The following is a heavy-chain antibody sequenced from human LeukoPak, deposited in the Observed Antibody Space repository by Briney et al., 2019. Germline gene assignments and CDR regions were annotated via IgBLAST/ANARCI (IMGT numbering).Heavy chain of an antibody. CDR3: AREGAYCSSTSCLAWLSSDP. J-gene: IGHJ5*02. CDR1: GGSISSGSYY. Sequence: SETLSLTCTVSGGSISSGSYYWSWIRQPAGKGLEWIGRIYTSGSTNYNPSLKSRVTISVDTSKNQFSLKLSSVTAADTAVYYCAREGAYCSSTSCLAWLSSDPWGQGTLVTVSS. D-gene: IGHD2-2*01. V-gene: IGHV4-61*02. CDR2: IYTSGST.